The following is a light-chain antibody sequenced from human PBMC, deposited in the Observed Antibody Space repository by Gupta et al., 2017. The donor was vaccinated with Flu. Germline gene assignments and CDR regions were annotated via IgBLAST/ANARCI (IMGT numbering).Light chain of an antibody. CDR2: AAS. Sequence: DSQMTQSPSSVSASVGDSVTITCRASQRISSWLAWYQQKPGTAPKLLLYAASTLQSGVPLRFSGSGSGTYFTLTISSLQPEDVATYYCIQANGLPLTFGGGTKVEI. V-gene: IGKV1D-12*01. CDR3: IQANGLPLT. CDR1: QRISSW. J-gene: IGKJ4*01.